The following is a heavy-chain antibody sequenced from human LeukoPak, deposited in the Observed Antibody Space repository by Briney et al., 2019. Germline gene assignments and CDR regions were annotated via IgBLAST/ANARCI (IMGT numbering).Heavy chain of an antibody. Sequence: GGSLRLSCAASGFTFSSYAMSWVRQAPGKGQEWVSAISGSGGSTYYADSVKGRFTISRDNSKNTLYLQMNSLRAEDTAVYYCAKDLGRSPTQFDYWGQGTLVTVSS. D-gene: IGHD1-26*01. V-gene: IGHV3-23*01. CDR1: GFTFSSYA. CDR3: AKDLGRSPTQFDY. J-gene: IGHJ4*02. CDR2: ISGSGGST.